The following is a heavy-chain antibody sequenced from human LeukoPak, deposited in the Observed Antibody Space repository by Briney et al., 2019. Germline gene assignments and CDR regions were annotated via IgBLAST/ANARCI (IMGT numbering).Heavy chain of an antibody. J-gene: IGHJ4*02. CDR3: ARGMAYSSRSFIFAY. Sequence: SGTLSLTCACSGGSNSRSVWGGWVRQPPGKGLEWIGEIDHTGYTNYNPSLKSRVTISVDKSKSQFSLRLSSVTAADTALYYSARGMAYSSRSFIFAYWGQGTLVTVSS. CDR1: GGSNSRSVW. D-gene: IGHD6-13*01. V-gene: IGHV4-4*02. CDR2: IDHTGYT.